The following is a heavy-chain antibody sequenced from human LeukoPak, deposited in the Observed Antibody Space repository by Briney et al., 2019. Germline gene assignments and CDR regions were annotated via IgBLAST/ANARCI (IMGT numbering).Heavy chain of an antibody. Sequence: PGGSLRLSCAASAFTFGSYGMHWVRQAPGKGLEWVAFNRYAGSNKYYADSVKGRFTISRDNSKNTLYLQMNSLRADDTAVYYCAKEIWPTVTIPGRTYFDYWGQGTLVTVSS. CDR1: AFTFGSYG. CDR2: NRYAGSNK. CDR3: AKEIWPTVTIPGRTYFDY. J-gene: IGHJ4*02. D-gene: IGHD4-17*01. V-gene: IGHV3-30*02.